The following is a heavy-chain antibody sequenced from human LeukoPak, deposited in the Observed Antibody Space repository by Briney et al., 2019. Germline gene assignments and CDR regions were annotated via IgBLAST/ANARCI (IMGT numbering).Heavy chain of an antibody. CDR1: GYSISSGYY. J-gene: IGHJ4*02. D-gene: IGHD6-19*01. CDR2: ISHSGST. V-gene: IGHV4-38-2*01. CDR3: ARSVRYSSGNFDY. Sequence: TSETLSLTCAVSGYSISSGYYWGWIRQPPGQGLEWIGTISHSGSTYYNPSLKSRVTISIDTSKNQFSLKLSSVTAADTAVYYCARSVRYSSGNFDYWGQGTLVTVSS.